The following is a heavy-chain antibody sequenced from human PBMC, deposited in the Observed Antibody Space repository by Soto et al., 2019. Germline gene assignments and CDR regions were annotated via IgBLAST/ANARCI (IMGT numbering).Heavy chain of an antibody. V-gene: IGHV1-2*02. D-gene: IGHD6-13*01. CDR1: GYTFTGYY. CDR3: ARGSSSWHGEFDY. J-gene: IGHJ4*02. Sequence: GASVKVSCKASGYTFTGYYMHWVRQAPGQGLEWMGWINPNSGGTNYAQKFQGRVTMTRDTSISTAYMELSRLRSDGTAVYYCARGSSSWHGEFDYWGQGTLVTVSS. CDR2: INPNSGGT.